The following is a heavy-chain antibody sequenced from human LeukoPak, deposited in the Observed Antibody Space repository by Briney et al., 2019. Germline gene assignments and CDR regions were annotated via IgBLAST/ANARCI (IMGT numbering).Heavy chain of an antibody. D-gene: IGHD1-14*01. CDR2: INHSGST. Sequence: PSETLSLTCNVSGVSISSYYWSWIRQPPGKGLEWIGEINHSGSTNYNPSLKSRVTISVDTSKNQFSLKLSSVTAADTAVYYCARAHSRNYGMDVWGQGTTVTVSS. J-gene: IGHJ6*02. V-gene: IGHV4-34*01. CDR3: ARAHSRNYGMDV. CDR1: GVSISSYY.